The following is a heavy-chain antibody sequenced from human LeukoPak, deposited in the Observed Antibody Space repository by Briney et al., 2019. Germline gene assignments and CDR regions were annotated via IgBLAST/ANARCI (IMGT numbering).Heavy chain of an antibody. D-gene: IGHD2-2*02. J-gene: IGHJ5*02. CDR3: AKTDCTSTSCYIGWFDP. CDR1: GFTFSSYG. CDR2: ISPSGDNT. Sequence: GGSLRLSCTASGFTFSSYGMSWVRQAPGKGLEWVSAISPSGDNTYYADSMKGRFTISRDNSRNTLYLQVNTLRAADTALYYCAKTDCTSTSCYIGWFDPWGQGTLVTVSS. V-gene: IGHV3-23*01.